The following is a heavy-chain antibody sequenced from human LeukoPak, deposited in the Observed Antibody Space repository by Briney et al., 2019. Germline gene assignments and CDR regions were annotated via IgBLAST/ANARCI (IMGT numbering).Heavy chain of an antibody. Sequence: GSSVKVSCKASGGTFSSDTISWVRQAPGQGLEWMGRIIPILGIANYAQKFQGRVTITADKSTSTAYMELSSLRSEDTAVYYCARDLVDDAFDIWGQGTMVTVSS. CDR3: ARDLVDDAFDI. CDR2: IIPILGIA. D-gene: IGHD1-26*01. V-gene: IGHV1-69*04. J-gene: IGHJ3*02. CDR1: GGTFSSDT.